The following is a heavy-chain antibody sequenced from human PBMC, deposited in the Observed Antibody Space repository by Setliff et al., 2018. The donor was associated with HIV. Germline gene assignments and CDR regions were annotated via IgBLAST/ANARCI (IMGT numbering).Heavy chain of an antibody. CDR1: GYTFISYA. V-gene: IGHV1-3*01. CDR3: ARDRRPAGINYGYGYLDD. J-gene: IGHJ4*02. CDR2: ITGGSGNT. Sequence: ASVKVSCKASGYTFISYAIHWVRQAPGQSLEWMGWITGGSGNTKYSEKFQGRVTLTRDTSASTAYMELSSLRSEDTAVYYCARDRRPAGINYGYGYLDDWGQGTLVTVSS. D-gene: IGHD2-2*02.